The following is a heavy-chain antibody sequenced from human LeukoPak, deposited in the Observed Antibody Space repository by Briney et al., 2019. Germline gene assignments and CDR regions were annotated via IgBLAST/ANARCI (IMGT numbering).Heavy chain of an antibody. CDR3: ARDIVATIKRANDY. Sequence: GGSLRLSCAASGFTFSSYGMHWVRQAPGRGLEWVAFIRYDGSNKYYADSVKGRFTISRDNSKNTLYLQMNSLRAEDTAVYYCARDIVATIKRANDYWGQGTLVTVSS. V-gene: IGHV3-30*02. CDR2: IRYDGSNK. D-gene: IGHD5-12*01. CDR1: GFTFSSYG. J-gene: IGHJ4*02.